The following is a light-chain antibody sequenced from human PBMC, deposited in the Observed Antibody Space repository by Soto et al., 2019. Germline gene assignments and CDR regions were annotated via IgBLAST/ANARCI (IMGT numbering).Light chain of an antibody. CDR1: SSDLGGYHY. Sequence: QSALTQPRSVSGSPGQSVTLSCTGTSSDLGGYHYVSWYQHHPGKAPKIIIYDVNKRPSGVPDRFSGSKSGNTASLTISGLQTEDEADYYCCSYAGSYTLVFGGGTKVTVL. V-gene: IGLV2-11*01. CDR2: DVN. J-gene: IGLJ2*01. CDR3: CSYAGSYTLV.